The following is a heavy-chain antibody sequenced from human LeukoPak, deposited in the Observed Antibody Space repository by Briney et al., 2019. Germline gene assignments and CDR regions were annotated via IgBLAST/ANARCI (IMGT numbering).Heavy chain of an antibody. CDR2: ISGSGGST. CDR1: GFTFSSYA. J-gene: IGHJ4*02. V-gene: IGHV3-23*01. CDR3: AKTGSYGSHYFDY. D-gene: IGHD5-18*01. Sequence: GGSLRLSCAASGFTFSSYAMSWVRQAAGKGLEWVSAISGSGGSTYYADSVKDRFTISRDNSKNTLYLQMNSLRAEDTAVYYCAKTGSYGSHYFDYWGQGTLVTVSS.